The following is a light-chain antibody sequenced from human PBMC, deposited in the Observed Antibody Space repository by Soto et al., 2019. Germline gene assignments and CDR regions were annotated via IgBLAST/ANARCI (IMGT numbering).Light chain of an antibody. CDR1: SSDVGGYNY. J-gene: IGLJ1*01. CDR3: TSYTSRNTYF. V-gene: IGLV2-14*01. CDR2: EVN. Sequence: QSALTQPASVSASPGQSITISCTGTSSDVGGYNYVSWYQQHPGKAPKLIIYEVNNRPSGVSNRFSGSKSSNTASLTISGLQPEDEADYYCTSYTSRNTYFFGSGTKVTVL.